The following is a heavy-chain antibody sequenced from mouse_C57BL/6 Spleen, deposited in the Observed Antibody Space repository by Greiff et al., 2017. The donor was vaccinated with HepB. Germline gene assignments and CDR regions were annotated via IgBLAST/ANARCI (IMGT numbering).Heavy chain of an antibody. D-gene: IGHD1-1*01. J-gene: IGHJ4*01. CDR2: IYPGSGST. CDR3: ARKGDGSSYYAMDY. V-gene: IGHV1-55*01. Sequence: VQLQQPGAELVKPGASVKMSCKASGYTFTSYWITWVKQRPGQGLEWIGDIYPGSGSTNYNEKFKSKATLTVDTSSSTAYMQLSSRTSEDSAVYYCARKGDGSSYYAMDYWGQGTSVTVSS. CDR1: GYTFTSYW.